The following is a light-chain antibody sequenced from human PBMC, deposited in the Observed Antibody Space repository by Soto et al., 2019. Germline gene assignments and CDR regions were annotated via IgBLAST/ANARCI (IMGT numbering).Light chain of an antibody. CDR3: QQYGKLPIT. CDR1: QSVTSSY. V-gene: IGKV3-20*01. J-gene: IGKJ5*01. Sequence: EVVMRQSPATLSVSPGEGATLSCRASQSVTSSYLTWYQQKPGQAPRLLIYGASTRAAGIPDRFSGSGSGTDFTLTISSLEPEDFAVYYCQQYGKLPITFGQGTRLEIK. CDR2: GAS.